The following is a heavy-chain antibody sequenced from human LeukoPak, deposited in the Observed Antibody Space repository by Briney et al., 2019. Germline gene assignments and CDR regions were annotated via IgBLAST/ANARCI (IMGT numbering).Heavy chain of an antibody. CDR1: GFSLSTSGVG. V-gene: IGHV2-5*02. CDR2: IYWDDDK. Sequence: ESGPTLVKPTQTLTLTCTFSGFSLSTSGVGVGWIRQPPGKALEWLGFIYWDDDKRYSPSLKRRLTITKDTSKNQVVLTMTNMDPVDTATYYCAHRPSPLIGTTDYFDYWGQGTLVTVSS. CDR3: AHRPSPLIGTTDYFDY. D-gene: IGHD1-7*01. J-gene: IGHJ4*02.